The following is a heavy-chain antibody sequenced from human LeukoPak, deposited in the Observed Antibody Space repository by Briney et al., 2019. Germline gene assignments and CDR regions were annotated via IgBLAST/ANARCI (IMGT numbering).Heavy chain of an antibody. Sequence: GGSLRLSCAASGFTFSNAWMSWVRQAPGKGLEWVGRIKSKTDGGTTDYAAPVKGRFTISRDDSKNTLYLQMDSLKTEDTAVYYCTTGFGEQWRVFDYWGQGTLVTVSS. D-gene: IGHD6-19*01. V-gene: IGHV3-15*01. CDR3: TTGFGEQWRVFDY. CDR2: IKSKTDGGTT. CDR1: GFTFSNAW. J-gene: IGHJ4*02.